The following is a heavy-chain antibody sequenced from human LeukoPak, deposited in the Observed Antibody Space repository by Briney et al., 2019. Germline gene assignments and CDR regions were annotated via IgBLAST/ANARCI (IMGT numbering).Heavy chain of an antibody. CDR1: GFTFSNAW. Sequence: GGSLRLSCAASGFTFSNAWMSWVRQTPGKGLEWVGRIKSKTDGGTTDYAAPVKGRFLISRDDSKNTLFLQMNSLKTEETAVYYCTPGPFYFGSGTYFSDCWGQGTLVTVSS. D-gene: IGHD3-10*01. J-gene: IGHJ4*02. CDR2: IKSKTDGGTT. CDR3: TPGPFYFGSGTYFSDC. V-gene: IGHV3-15*01.